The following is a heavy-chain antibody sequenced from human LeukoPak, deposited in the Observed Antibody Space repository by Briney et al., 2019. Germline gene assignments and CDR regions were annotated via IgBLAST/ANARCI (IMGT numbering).Heavy chain of an antibody. Sequence: ASVKVSCKTSGYTFTDFSVHWVRQAPGQGLEWMGIINPTGGSAGFAQKFQGRVTMTRDMSTSTFYMELSRLRSEDTAVYYCARGHGSGYTNYFDPWGQGTLVTVSS. J-gene: IGHJ5*02. V-gene: IGHV1-46*01. CDR1: GYTFTDFS. CDR3: ARGHGSGYTNYFDP. D-gene: IGHD3-10*01. CDR2: INPTGGSA.